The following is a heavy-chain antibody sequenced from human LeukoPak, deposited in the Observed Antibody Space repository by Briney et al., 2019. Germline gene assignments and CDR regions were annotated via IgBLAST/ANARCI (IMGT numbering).Heavy chain of an antibody. D-gene: IGHD3-10*01. CDR2: IKPDGSEE. V-gene: IGHV3-7*01. CDR3: GPFTRSAFALRGGDF. J-gene: IGHJ4*02. Sequence: PGGSLRLSCAASGFTFSSYWLSWVRQAPGKGLEWVANIKPDGSEEQYVDSVKGRFTISRDNAKNSLYLQMSSQRAEDTAVYYSGPFTRSAFALRGGDFWGQGTLVTVSS. CDR1: GFTFSSYW.